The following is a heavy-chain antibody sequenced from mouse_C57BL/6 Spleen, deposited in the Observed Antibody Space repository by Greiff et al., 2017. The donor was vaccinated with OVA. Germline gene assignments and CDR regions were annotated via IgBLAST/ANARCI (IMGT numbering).Heavy chain of an antibody. CDR3: ARSPIYYDYDWLFAY. D-gene: IGHD2-4*01. CDR2: IYPGDGDT. Sequence: QVQLQQSGPELVKPGASVKISCKASGYAFSSSWMNWVKQRPGKGLEWIGRIYPGDGDTNYNGKFKGKATLTADKSSSTAYMQLSSLTSEDSAVYFCARSPIYYDYDWLFAYWGQGTLVTVSA. V-gene: IGHV1-82*01. CDR1: GYAFSSSW. J-gene: IGHJ3*01.